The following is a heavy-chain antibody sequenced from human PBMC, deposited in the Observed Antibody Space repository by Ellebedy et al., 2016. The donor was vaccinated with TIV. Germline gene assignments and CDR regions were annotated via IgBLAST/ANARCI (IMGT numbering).Heavy chain of an antibody. CDR1: GASISSYY. V-gene: IGHV4-59*01. D-gene: IGHD3-10*01. CDR3: ARDTTDYYYGSGSYYKWFDP. CDR2: VYYSGST. Sequence: MPGGSLRLSCTVSGASISSYYWSWIRQPPGKGLEWIGYVYYSGSTNYSPSLKSRVTISVDTSKNQFSLKLSSVTAADTAVYYCARDTTDYYYGSGSYYKWFDPWGQGTLVTVSS. J-gene: IGHJ5*02.